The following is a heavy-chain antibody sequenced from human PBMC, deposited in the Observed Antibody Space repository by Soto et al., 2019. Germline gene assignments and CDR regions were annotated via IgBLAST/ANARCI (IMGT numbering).Heavy chain of an antibody. Sequence: PGGSLRLSCAASGSTFSRHAIHWVRLTPGRGLEWVLAISRDGSYIYYTDSVKGRFTVSRDNSKNTVFVQMNRLIPDDTALYFCARTRNGGVADSFDSWGQGTRVTVSS. V-gene: IGHV3-30*04. CDR2: ISRDGSYI. J-gene: IGHJ5*01. CDR1: GSTFSRHA. D-gene: IGHD3-3*01. CDR3: ARTRNGGVADSFDS.